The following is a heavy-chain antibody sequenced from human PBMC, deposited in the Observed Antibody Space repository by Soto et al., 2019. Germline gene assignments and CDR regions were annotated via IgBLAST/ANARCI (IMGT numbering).Heavy chain of an antibody. CDR1: GGSFSGYY. CDR3: ARLGYCSGGSCHHHKGNTY. Sequence: SETLSLTCAVYGGSFSGYYWSWIRQPPGKGLEWIGEINHSGSTNYNPSLKSRVTISVETSKNPFSLKLSSVTAADTAVYYCARLGYCSGGSCHHHKGNTYWGQGTLVTVSS. J-gene: IGHJ4*02. V-gene: IGHV4-34*01. D-gene: IGHD2-15*01. CDR2: INHSGST.